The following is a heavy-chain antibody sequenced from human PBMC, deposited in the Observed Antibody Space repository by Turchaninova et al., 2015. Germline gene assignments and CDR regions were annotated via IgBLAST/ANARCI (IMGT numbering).Heavy chain of an antibody. Sequence: QITLKESGPTVVNPTQTLTLTCPFSGFPLSTRGAGVGWIRQPPGKALEWLALIYWDDDKRYSPSLKSRLTITKDTSKNQVVLTMTNMDPVDTATYYCAHTRGGGNSPLFDYWGQGTLVTVSS. CDR1: GFPLSTRGAG. CDR3: AHTRGGGNSPLFDY. V-gene: IGHV2-5*02. D-gene: IGHD4-23*01. CDR2: IYWDDDK. J-gene: IGHJ4*02.